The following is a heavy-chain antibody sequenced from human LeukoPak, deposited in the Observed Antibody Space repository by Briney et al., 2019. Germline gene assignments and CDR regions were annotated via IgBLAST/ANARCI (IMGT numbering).Heavy chain of an antibody. CDR3: ARLNKPGWFDP. J-gene: IGHJ5*02. Sequence: SETLSLSCAVYVGSFSGYYWVWIRQPPAQGLEWIGEINHSGSTNYNPSLKSRLTISVDTSKNQFSLKLTSVTAADTAVYYCARLNKPGWFDPWGQGTLVTVSS. D-gene: IGHD1-14*01. CDR2: INHSGST. V-gene: IGHV4-34*01. CDR1: VGSFSGYY.